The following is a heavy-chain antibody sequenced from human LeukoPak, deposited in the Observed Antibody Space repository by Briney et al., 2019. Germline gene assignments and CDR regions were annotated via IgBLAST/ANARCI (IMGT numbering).Heavy chain of an antibody. CDR1: GYTFTSYG. V-gene: IGHV1-18*04. Sequence: GASVKVSCKASGYTFTSYGISWVRQAPGQGLEWVGWISAYNGNTHYAQRLQGRVTMTTDTSTSTAYMELRSLRPDDTAMYYCARKEQQLAFGYWGQGTLVTVSS. CDR3: ARKEQQLAFGY. J-gene: IGHJ4*02. D-gene: IGHD6-13*01. CDR2: ISAYNGNT.